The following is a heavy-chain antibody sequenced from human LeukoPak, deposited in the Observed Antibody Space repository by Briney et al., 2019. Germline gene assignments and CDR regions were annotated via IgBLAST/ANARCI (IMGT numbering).Heavy chain of an antibody. CDR2: IYYSGST. CDR3: ARLTIEYASSKVDYYYYFMDV. D-gene: IGHD6-6*01. V-gene: IGHV4-39*01. Sequence: SETLSLTCTVSGGSISGSSSYWGWIRQPPGKGLEWIGTIYYSGSTYYNPSLKSRVTISVDTSKNQFSLKLSSVTAADTAVYYCARLTIEYASSKVDYYYYFMDVWGKGTTVIVS. J-gene: IGHJ6*03. CDR1: GGSISGSSSY.